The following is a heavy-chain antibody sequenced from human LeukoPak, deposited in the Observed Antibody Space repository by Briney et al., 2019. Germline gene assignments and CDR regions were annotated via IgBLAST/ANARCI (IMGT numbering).Heavy chain of an antibody. CDR1: GYTFTGYY. D-gene: IGHD6-13*01. J-gene: IGHJ4*02. CDR3: ARDQLGYSSSWYGY. V-gene: IGHV1-2*02. CDR2: INPNSGST. Sequence: ASVKVSCKASGYTFTGYYMHWVRQAPGQGLEWMGWINPNSGSTNYAQKFQGRVTMTRDTSISTAYMELSRLRSDDTAVYYCARDQLGYSSSWYGYWGQGTLVTVSS.